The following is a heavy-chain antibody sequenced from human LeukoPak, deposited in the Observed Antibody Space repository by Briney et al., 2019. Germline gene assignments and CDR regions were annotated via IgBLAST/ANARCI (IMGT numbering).Heavy chain of an antibody. Sequence: APVKVSCKASGYTFTGYYMHWVRQAPGQGLEWMGWINPNSGGTNYAQKFQGRVTMTRDTSISTAYMELSRLRSDDTAVYYCAMAGYYYYYYMDVWGKGTTVTVSS. CDR1: GYTFTGYY. J-gene: IGHJ6*03. V-gene: IGHV1-2*02. CDR2: INPNSGGT. CDR3: AMAGYYYYYYMDV.